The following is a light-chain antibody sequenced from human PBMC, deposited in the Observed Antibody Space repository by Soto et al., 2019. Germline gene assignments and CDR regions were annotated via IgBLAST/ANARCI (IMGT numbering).Light chain of an antibody. CDR1: QDISNY. CDR3: QQYSHLIT. V-gene: IGKV1-33*01. Sequence: DSQMTQSPSSLSASVGDRVTITCQARQDISNYLNWYQQQLGKAPKLLIYDASNLETRVPSRFSGSGCGTDFTFTISSLQPEDIATYYCQQYSHLITFGQGTRLEIK. J-gene: IGKJ5*01. CDR2: DAS.